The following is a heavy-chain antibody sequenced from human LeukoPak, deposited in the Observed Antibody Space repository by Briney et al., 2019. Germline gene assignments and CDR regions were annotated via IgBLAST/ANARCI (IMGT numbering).Heavy chain of an antibody. CDR2: IDTVGDT. J-gene: IGHJ6*02. V-gene: IGHV3-13*01. Sequence: PGGSLRLSCAASGFTFSRYDMHWVRQATGKGLEWVSIIDTVGDTYYPDSVKGRFTISRGNAKNSVYLQMDSLRAGDTAVYYCAKDLFEKTVPWYYYYGMDVWGQGTTVTVSS. CDR1: GFTFSRYD. D-gene: IGHD3-16*01. CDR3: AKDLFEKTVPWYYYYGMDV.